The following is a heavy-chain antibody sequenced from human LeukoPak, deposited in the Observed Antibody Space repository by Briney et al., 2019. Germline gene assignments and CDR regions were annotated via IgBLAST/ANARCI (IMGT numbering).Heavy chain of an antibody. D-gene: IGHD6-13*01. CDR1: GGSISSSGYY. J-gene: IGHJ4*02. V-gene: IGHV4-39*01. CDR3: ARQRSPYSSTSYPDY. CDR2: IYYSGST. Sequence: PSETLSLTCTVSGGSISSSGYYWGWLRQPPGKGLDWIGGIYYSGSTFYRPSLKSRVTISVDTSKNQFSLKLTSVTAADTAVYYCARQRSPYSSTSYPDYWGQGTLVTVSS.